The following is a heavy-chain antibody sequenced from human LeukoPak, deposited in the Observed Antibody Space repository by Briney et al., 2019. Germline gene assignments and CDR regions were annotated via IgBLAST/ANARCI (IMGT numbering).Heavy chain of an antibody. V-gene: IGHV3-64*01. CDR1: GFTFSSYA. D-gene: IGHD2-15*01. CDR2: ITNNGGST. CDR3: ARDGSDCRGGTCDRGPYDY. J-gene: IGHJ4*02. Sequence: PGGSLRLSCAASGFTFSSYAMHWVRQAPGKGLEYASAITNNGGSTYYGNSVKGRFTISRDNSKNTLYLQMGSLRADDMAVYYCARDGSDCRGGTCDRGPYDYWGQGTLVTVSS.